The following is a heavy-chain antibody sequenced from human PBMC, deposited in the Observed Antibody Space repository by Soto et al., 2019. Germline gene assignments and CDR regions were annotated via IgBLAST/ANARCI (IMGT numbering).Heavy chain of an antibody. CDR2: ISANKGNT. D-gene: IGHD5-18*01. J-gene: IGHJ4*02. Sequence: ASVKVSCKASGYTFTSYGISWVRQAPGQGLEWMGWISANKGNTNYAQKLQGRVTMTTDTSTCTAYMELRSLRSDDTAVYYFACVRYSYGYDPPHEDFDYWGQGTLVTVSS. V-gene: IGHV1-18*01. CDR1: GYTFTSYG. CDR3: ACVRYSYGYDPPHEDFDY.